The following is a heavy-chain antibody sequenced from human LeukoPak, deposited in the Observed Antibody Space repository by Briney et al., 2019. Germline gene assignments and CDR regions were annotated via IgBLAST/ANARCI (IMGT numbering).Heavy chain of an antibody. CDR1: GFTFSSYS. J-gene: IGHJ4*02. CDR2: IGSSSSYI. V-gene: IGHV3-21*01. CDR3: ARVMTTVTTPLDY. Sequence: GGSLRLSCAASGFTFSSYSMNWVRQAPGKGLEWVSSIGSSSSYIYYADSVKGRFTISRDNAKNSLYLQMNSLRAEDTAVYYCARVMTTVTTPLDYWGQGTLVTVSS. D-gene: IGHD4-17*01.